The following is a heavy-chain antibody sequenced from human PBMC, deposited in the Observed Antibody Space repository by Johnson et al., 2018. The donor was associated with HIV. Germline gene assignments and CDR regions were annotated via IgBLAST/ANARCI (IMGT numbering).Heavy chain of an antibody. CDR3: ASEGALWSDAFDI. CDR2: ISCDGSNK. V-gene: IGHV3-30-3*01. J-gene: IGHJ3*02. D-gene: IGHD2/OR15-2a*01. CDR1: GFIFSSNA. Sequence: QVQLVESGGGVVQPGRSLRLSCAASGFIFSSNAMHWVRQAPGKGLEWVAVISCDGSNKFYADSVKGRFTISRDNSKNTLFLQMNSLRAEDTAVYYCASEGALWSDAFDIWGQGTMVTVSS.